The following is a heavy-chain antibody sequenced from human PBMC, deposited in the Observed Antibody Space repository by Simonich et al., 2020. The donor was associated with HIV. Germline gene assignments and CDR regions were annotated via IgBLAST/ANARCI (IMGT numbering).Heavy chain of an antibody. Sequence: QVQLQQWGAGLLKPSETLSLTCAVYGGSFSGYYWSGIRQPPGKGLEWIGESNHSGITNYKSSLNSRATISVDKSKNQFSLKLSSVTAADTAIYYCARRDRELILYFDYWGQGNLVTVSS. CDR2: SNHSGIT. CDR1: GGSFSGYY. CDR3: ARRDRELILYFDY. V-gene: IGHV4-34*01. J-gene: IGHJ4*02. D-gene: IGHD3-3*01.